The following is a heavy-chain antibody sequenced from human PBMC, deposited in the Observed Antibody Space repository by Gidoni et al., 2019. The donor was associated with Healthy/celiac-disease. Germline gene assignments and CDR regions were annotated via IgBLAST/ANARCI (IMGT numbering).Heavy chain of an antibody. Sequence: QVQLVESGGGVVQPGRSLILSCAASGFTFSSYGMHWVRQAPGKGLEWVAVIWYDGSNKYYADSVKGRFTISRDNSKNTLYLQMNSLRAEDTAVYYCARDRELVYYYYGMDVWGQGTTVTVSS. CDR1: GFTFSSYG. CDR3: ARDRELVYYYYGMDV. J-gene: IGHJ6*02. D-gene: IGHD1-1*01. CDR2: IWYDGSNK. V-gene: IGHV3-33*01.